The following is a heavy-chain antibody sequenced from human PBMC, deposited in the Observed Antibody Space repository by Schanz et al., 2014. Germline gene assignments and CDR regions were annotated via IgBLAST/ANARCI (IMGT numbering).Heavy chain of an antibody. Sequence: QVQLVESGGGVVQPGRSLRLSCSASGFTLSSYGMHWVRQAPGKGLEWLAGIWCDGTNKYNADSVKGRFTISRDTSKNTLYLLLNSLRTEDTAVYYCARDQYYFGAGNPFDIWGQGTMVTVSS. V-gene: IGHV3-33*01. J-gene: IGHJ3*02. D-gene: IGHD3-10*01. CDR3: ARDQYYFGAGNPFDI. CDR2: IWCDGTNK. CDR1: GFTLSSYG.